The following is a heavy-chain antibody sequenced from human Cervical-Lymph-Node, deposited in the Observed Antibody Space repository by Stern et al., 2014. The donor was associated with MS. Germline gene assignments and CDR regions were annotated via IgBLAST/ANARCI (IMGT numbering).Heavy chain of an antibody. D-gene: IGHD6-19*01. CDR3: AKDVAVADPFYFDY. CDR2: ISGNGVDT. J-gene: IGHJ4*02. CDR1: GFTFSDYV. Sequence: EVQLVESGGGLVQPGGSLRLSCAASGFTFSDYVINWVRQAPGRGLEWGSGISGNGVDTYYGDSVKGRFTISRDNSKNTLYLQMNSLRAEDTAVYFCAKDVAVADPFYFDYWGQGTLVTVSS. V-gene: IGHV3-23*04.